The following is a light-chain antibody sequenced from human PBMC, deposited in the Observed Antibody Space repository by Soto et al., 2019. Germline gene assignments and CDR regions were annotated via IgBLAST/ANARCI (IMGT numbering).Light chain of an antibody. CDR2: GAS. CDR1: QSVSSN. J-gene: IGKJ1*01. Sequence: EIVMTQSPATLSVSPGERATLSCRASQSVSSNLAWYQQKPGQAPRLLIYGASTRATGIPARFSGSGSGTEFTLTISRLEPEDFAVYYCQQYDISPWTFGQGTKVDIK. CDR3: QQYDISPWT. V-gene: IGKV3-15*01.